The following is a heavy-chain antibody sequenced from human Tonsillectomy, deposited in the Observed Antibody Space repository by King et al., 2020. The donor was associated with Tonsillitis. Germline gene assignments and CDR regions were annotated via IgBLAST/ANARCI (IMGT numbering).Heavy chain of an antibody. CDR2: ISASGGST. J-gene: IGHJ4*01. Sequence: VQLVESGGGLVQPGGSLRLSCAASGFTFSSYAMSWVRQAPGRGLEWVSAISASGGSTYYADSVKGRFTISRDNSKNTLYLQMNSLRAEDTAVYYCAIDLRWGYDSSGYYQATFIYSFDYWGQGTLVTVSS. D-gene: IGHD3-22*01. V-gene: IGHV3-23*04. CDR1: GFTFSSYA. CDR3: AIDLRWGYDSSGYYQATFIYSFDY.